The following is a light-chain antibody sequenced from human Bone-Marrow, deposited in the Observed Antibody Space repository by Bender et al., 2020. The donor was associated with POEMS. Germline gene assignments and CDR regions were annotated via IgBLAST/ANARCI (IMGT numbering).Light chain of an antibody. V-gene: IGLV2-8*01. J-gene: IGLJ2*01. CDR1: RNDIGTFND. CDR2: EVT. Sequence: QSALTQPPSASGSPGQSVTISCTGTRNDIGTFNDVSWYQQQPGEAPKLIIYEVTKRPSGVPGRFSGSKSGSTATLTVSGLQAEDEADYYCSSYTSSTTLVFGGGTKLTVL. CDR3: SSYTSSTTLV.